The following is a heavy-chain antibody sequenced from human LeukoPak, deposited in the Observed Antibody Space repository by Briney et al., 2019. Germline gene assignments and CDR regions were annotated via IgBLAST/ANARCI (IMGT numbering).Heavy chain of an antibody. CDR2: IYYSGST. V-gene: IGHV4-59*01. J-gene: IGHJ4*02. CDR3: AGYYDFWSGSSGLDY. D-gene: IGHD3-3*01. CDR1: GGSISSFY. Sequence: SETLSLTCTVSGGSISSFYWNWIRQPPGKGLEWIGYIYYSGSTNYNPSLKSRVTISVDTSKNQFSLNLTSVTAADTAVYFCAGYYDFWSGSSGLDYWGQGTLVTVSS.